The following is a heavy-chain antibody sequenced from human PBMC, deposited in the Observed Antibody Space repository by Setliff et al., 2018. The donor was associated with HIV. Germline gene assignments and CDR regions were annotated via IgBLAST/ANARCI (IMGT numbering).Heavy chain of an antibody. V-gene: IGHV4-34*01. CDR3: ASFFVTTVTNQDY. J-gene: IGHJ4*02. Sequence: PSETLSLTCTVYGGSFSNYYTNWIRQPPGKGLEWIGELSPSGTTRSNPSLQSRVTISLDTSNNQFSLKLTSVTAADTAMYYCASFFVTTVTNQDYWGQGTPVTISS. D-gene: IGHD4-17*01. CDR1: GGSFSNYY. CDR2: LSPSGTT.